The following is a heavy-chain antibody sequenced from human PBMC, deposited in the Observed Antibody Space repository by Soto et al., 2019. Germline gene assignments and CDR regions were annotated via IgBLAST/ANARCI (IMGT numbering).Heavy chain of an antibody. CDR3: DRDTRAIARHCGYYYGLDV. D-gene: IGHD2-2*01. Sequence: SETLSLTCTVSGGSVSSGSYYWSWIRQPPGKGLEWIGYIYYSGSTNYNPSLKSRVTISVDTSKNQFSLKLSSVTAADTAVYYCDRDTRAIARHCGYYYGLDVWGQGTTVTVSS. CDR1: GGSVSSGSYY. V-gene: IGHV4-61*01. CDR2: IYYSGST. J-gene: IGHJ6*02.